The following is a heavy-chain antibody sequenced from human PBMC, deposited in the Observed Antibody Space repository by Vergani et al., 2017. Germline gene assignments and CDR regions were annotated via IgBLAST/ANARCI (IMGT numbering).Heavy chain of an antibody. J-gene: IGHJ4*02. CDR2: MKGEIDGGAI. CDR3: TPGGREFDY. D-gene: IGHD1-26*01. Sequence: EVQVVESGGGLVKSGESLRLSCVGSGFTVTDAWMTWVRQAPGKGLEWVGRMKGEIDGGAIDYAPAVKGRFTISKDASKNALYLQMNNLQTADTAVYYCTPGGREFDYWGQGTLVTVSS. V-gene: IGHV3-15*01. CDR1: GFTVTDAW.